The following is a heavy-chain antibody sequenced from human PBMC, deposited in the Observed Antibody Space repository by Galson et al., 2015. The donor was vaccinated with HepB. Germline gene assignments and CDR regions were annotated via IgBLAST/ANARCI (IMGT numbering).Heavy chain of an antibody. Sequence: SLRLSCVASGFTFSSYWMSWVRQAPGKGLEWVANIKQDGSEKYYVDSVKGRFTISRDNAKNSLYLQMNSLRAEDTAVYYCASEPGMITFGGVIASNWGQGTLVTVSS. CDR3: ASEPGMITFGGVIASN. CDR1: GFTFSSYW. CDR2: IKQDGSEK. V-gene: IGHV3-7*01. D-gene: IGHD3-16*02. J-gene: IGHJ4*02.